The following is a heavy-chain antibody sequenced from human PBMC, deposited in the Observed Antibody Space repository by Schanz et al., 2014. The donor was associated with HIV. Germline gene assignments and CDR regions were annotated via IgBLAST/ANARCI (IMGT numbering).Heavy chain of an antibody. J-gene: IGHJ4*02. CDR3: AKRSGRSFGYFDS. V-gene: IGHV3-23*01. Sequence: EVQLLESGGGLVQPGESLRLSCAVSGFRFSSHAMTWVRQAPGKGLEWVSGISISGETTYYADSVKGRFTISRDNSKNTLSLQMDSLRVDDTAIYYCAKRSGRSFGYFDSWGQGLLVTVSS. CDR1: GFRFSSHA. CDR2: ISISGETT. D-gene: IGHD2-15*01.